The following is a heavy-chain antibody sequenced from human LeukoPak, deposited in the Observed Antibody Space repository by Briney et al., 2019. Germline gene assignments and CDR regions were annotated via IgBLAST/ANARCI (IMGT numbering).Heavy chain of an antibody. J-gene: IGHJ2*01. CDR2: IYHSGST. CDR1: GGSISSGGYS. V-gene: IGHV4-30-2*01. CDR3: ARASGYCSSTSCYTRSHWYFDL. Sequence: SETLSLTCAVSGGSISSGGYSWSWIRQPPGKGLEWTGYIYHSGSTYYNPSLKSRVTISVDRSKNQFSLKLSSVTAADTAVYYCARASGYCSSTSCYTRSHWYFDLWGRGTLVTVSS. D-gene: IGHD2-2*02.